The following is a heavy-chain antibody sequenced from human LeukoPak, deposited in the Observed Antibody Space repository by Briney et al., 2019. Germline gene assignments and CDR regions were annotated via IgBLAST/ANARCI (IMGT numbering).Heavy chain of an antibody. CDR3: ARDPEYSSSSGYFDY. Sequence: PGGSLRLSCAASGFTFDDYAMHWVRQAPGKGLEWVSGISWNSGSIGYADSVKGRFTISRDNAKNSLYLQMNSLRAEDTAVYYCARDPEYSSSSGYFDYWGQGTLVTVSS. CDR1: GFTFDDYA. D-gene: IGHD6-6*01. V-gene: IGHV3-9*01. CDR2: ISWNSGSI. J-gene: IGHJ4*02.